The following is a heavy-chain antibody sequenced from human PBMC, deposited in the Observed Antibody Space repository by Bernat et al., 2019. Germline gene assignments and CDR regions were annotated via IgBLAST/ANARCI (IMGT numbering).Heavy chain of an antibody. Sequence: QVHLQESGPGLVKPSETLSLTCTVSGGSISSYYWSWIRQPPGKGLEWIGYIYDSGSTNYNPSLKSRVIISVDTSKNQFSLKLSSVTAADTAEYYCARLLGGESSSWYSDYWGQGTLVTVSS. V-gene: IGHV4-59*08. CDR1: GGSISSYY. CDR2: IYDSGST. CDR3: ARLLGGESSSWYSDY. J-gene: IGHJ4*02. D-gene: IGHD6-13*01.